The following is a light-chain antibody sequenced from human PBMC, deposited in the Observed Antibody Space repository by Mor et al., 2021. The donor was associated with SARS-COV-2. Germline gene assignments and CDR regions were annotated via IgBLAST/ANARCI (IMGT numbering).Light chain of an antibody. J-gene: IGKJ3*01. V-gene: IGKV1-12*02. Sequence: ASVGDTVTITCRPSQDISNWLAWYQQKPGKAPKLLISVTSSLQSGVPSRFSGSGSGTDFTLTISCLQPDVFATFYCQHSYNFPFSFGPGTIVDL. CDR1: QDISNW. CDR3: QHSYNFPFS. CDR2: VTS.